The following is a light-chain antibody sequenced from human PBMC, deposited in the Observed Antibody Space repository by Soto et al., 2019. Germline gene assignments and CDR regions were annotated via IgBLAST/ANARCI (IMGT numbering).Light chain of an antibody. CDR3: QQYNSYSPFT. Sequence: EIVMTQSPATLSVSPGERATLSCRASQSVYNNLAWYQQKPGQAPRLLIYGAPTRATGIPARFSGSGSGTEFTLTISSLQPDDVATYYCQQYNSYSPFTFGPGTKVDIK. J-gene: IGKJ3*01. CDR2: GAP. V-gene: IGKV3-15*01. CDR1: QSVYNN.